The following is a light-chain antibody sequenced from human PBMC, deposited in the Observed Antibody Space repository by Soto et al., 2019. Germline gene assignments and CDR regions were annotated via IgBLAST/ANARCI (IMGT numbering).Light chain of an antibody. CDR2: GAS. J-gene: IGKJ1*01. CDR1: QSVSNN. CDR3: QQYNDWPPWT. Sequence: EIVMTQSPATLSVSPGERATLSCRARQSVSNNLAWFQHKPGQAPRLLIYGASARATGIQARFSRSGSGTEFTLTISSLQSEDFAVYYCQQYNDWPPWTFGQGTKVEIK. V-gene: IGKV3-15*01.